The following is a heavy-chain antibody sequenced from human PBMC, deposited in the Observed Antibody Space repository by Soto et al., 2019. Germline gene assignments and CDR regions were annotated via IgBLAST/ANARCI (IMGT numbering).Heavy chain of an antibody. CDR2: IRPKADGGTT. Sequence: GGSLRLSCVASGITVSNAWMNWVRQAPGKGLEWVGRIRPKADGGTTDFAAPVKGRFTISRDDSKNTLYLQMNSVETEDTAVYYCFKGAQQGIWGRGTLVTVSS. J-gene: IGHJ4*02. V-gene: IGHV3-15*05. CDR1: GITVSNAW. CDR3: FKGAQQGI.